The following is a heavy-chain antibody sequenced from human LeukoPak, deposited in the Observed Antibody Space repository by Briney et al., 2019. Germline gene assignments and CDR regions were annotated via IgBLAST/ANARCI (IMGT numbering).Heavy chain of an antibody. CDR2: TYYRSKWYN. D-gene: IGHD6-13*01. CDR1: GDSVSSNSAA. CDR3: ARGGIAAADYDPLLFDY. V-gene: IGHV6-1*01. Sequence: SQTPSLTCPISGDSVSSNSAAWNWIRQSPSRGLEWLGRTYYRSKWYNDYAVSVKSRITINPDTSKNQFSLQLNSVTPEDTAVYYCARGGIAAADYDPLLFDYWGQGTLVTVSS. J-gene: IGHJ4*02.